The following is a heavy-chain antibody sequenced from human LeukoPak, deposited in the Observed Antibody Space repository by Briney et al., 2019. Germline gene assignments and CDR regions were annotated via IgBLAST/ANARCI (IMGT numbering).Heavy chain of an antibody. CDR1: DGSIRSGDYY. D-gene: IGHD5-24*01. CDR3: ARDRGLKYGYSFLDS. J-gene: IGHJ4*02. CDR2: ISYSGIT. Sequence: PSETLSLTCTVSDGSIRSGDYYWSWIRQHPGKGLERIGYISYSGITYSNPSLKSRVTISVGTSKRQFSLRLNSVTPADTAVYYCARDRGLKYGYSFLDSWGQGALVTVSS. V-gene: IGHV4-31*03.